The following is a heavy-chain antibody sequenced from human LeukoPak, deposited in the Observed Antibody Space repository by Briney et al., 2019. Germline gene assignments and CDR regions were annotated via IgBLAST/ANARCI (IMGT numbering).Heavy chain of an antibody. J-gene: IGHJ4*02. CDR1: GYTFTSYG. CDR2: INPNSGGT. D-gene: IGHD3-10*01. CDR3: ARGVSSLWFGELLMNY. Sequence: ASVKVSCKASGYTFTSYGISWARQAPGQGLEWMGWINPNSGGTNYAQKFQGRVTMTRDTSISTAYMELSRLRSDDTAVYYCARGVSSLWFGELLMNYWGQGTLVTVSS. V-gene: IGHV1-2*02.